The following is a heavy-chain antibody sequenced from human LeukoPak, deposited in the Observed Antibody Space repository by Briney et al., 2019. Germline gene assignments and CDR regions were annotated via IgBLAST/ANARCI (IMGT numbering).Heavy chain of an antibody. J-gene: IGHJ4*02. CDR1: GFTFSRYW. CDR2: IKEDGSEA. D-gene: IGHD6-13*01. Sequence: GESLRLSCAAAGFTFSRYWMSWVRQATGKGLECVAKIKEDGSEAHYVDSVKGRFTISRDNAKESLYLQMNSLRAEDTAVYYCAKGGGAAATHLVDYWGQGTLVTVSS. CDR3: AKGGGAAATHLVDY. V-gene: IGHV3-7*01.